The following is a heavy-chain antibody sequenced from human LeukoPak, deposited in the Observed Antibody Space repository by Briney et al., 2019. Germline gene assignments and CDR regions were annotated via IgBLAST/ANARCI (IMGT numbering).Heavy chain of an antibody. CDR2: IYYSGST. J-gene: IGHJ4*02. V-gene: IGHV4-59*01. CDR3: ARGRTEYYFDY. CDR1: GGSISSYY. Sequence: PSETLSLTCTVSGGSISSYYWSWIRQPPGKGLEWIGYIYYSGSTNYNPSLKSRVTISVDTSKNQFSLKLSSVTAADTAVYYCARGRTEYYFDYWGQGTLVTNSS.